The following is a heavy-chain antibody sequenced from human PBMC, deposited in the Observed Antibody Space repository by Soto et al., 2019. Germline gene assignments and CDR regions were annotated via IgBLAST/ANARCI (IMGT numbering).Heavy chain of an antibody. CDR3: TKDTYYHESSGSQV. CDR1: GFIFSSSA. CDR2: LSGSGSTT. Sequence: PGGSLRLSCAASGFIFSSSAMSWVRQAPGKGLEWVSALSGSGSTTYYSDSVKGRFTISRDNSKNTLYLQMNSLRVEDTAVYYCTKDTYYHESSGSQVWGQGTLVTVSS. D-gene: IGHD3-22*01. J-gene: IGHJ4*02. V-gene: IGHV3-23*01.